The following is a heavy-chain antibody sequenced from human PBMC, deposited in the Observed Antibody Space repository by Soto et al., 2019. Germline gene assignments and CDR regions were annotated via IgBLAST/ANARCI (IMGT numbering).Heavy chain of an antibody. D-gene: IGHD5-12*01. CDR3: ARRRGYSGYDHYYFDY. CDR1: GGTFSSYA. Sequence: ASVKVSCKASGGTFSSYAISWVRQAPGQGLEWMGGIIPIFGTANYAQKFQGRVTITADESTSTAYMELSSLRSEDTAVYYCARRRGYSGYDHYYFDYWGQGTLVTVSS. V-gene: IGHV1-69*13. CDR2: IIPIFGTA. J-gene: IGHJ4*02.